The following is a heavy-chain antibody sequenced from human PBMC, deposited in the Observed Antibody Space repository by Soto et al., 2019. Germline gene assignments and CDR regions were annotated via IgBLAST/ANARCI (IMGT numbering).Heavy chain of an antibody. D-gene: IGHD6-13*01. CDR2: IYYSGST. J-gene: IGHJ4*02. CDR3: AREGAAAGGGDY. V-gene: IGHV4-61*01. CDR1: GGSVSSASYY. Sequence: SETLSLTCTVSGGSVSSASYYWSWVRQPPGKGLEWIGYIYYSGSTNYNPSLTSRVTISVDTSKNQFSLKLSSVTAADTAGYYCAREGAAAGGGDYWGQGTLVTVSS.